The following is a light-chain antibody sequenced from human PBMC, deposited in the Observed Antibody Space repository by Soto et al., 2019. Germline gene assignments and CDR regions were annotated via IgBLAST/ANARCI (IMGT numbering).Light chain of an antibody. CDR3: SSYTSSSTRVV. Sequence: QSALTQPASVSGSPGQSITISCTGTSSDVGGYNYVSWYQQHPGKAPKLMIYEVSNRPSGVSNRFSGSKSGNTASLTISGLQAEEEADYYCSSYTSSSTRVVFGGGTKLTVL. V-gene: IGLV2-14*01. CDR1: SSDVGGYNY. J-gene: IGLJ2*01. CDR2: EVS.